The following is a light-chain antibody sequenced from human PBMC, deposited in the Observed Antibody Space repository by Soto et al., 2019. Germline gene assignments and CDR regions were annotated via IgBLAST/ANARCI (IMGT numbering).Light chain of an antibody. CDR1: SSNIGSNT. CDR3: AAWDDSLDGYV. CDR2: SNN. V-gene: IGLV1-44*01. J-gene: IGLJ1*01. Sequence: QSVLTQPPSASGTPGQRVTISCSGSSSNIGSNTVNWYQQLPGTAPKLLIYSNNLRPSGVPDRFSGSKSGTSASLAISGLQSDDEADYFCAAWDDSLDGYVFGTGTKVTVL.